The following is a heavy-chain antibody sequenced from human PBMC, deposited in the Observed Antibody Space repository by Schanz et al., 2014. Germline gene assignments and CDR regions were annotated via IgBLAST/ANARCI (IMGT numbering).Heavy chain of an antibody. CDR1: GFTFSSYW. V-gene: IGHV3-74*02. D-gene: IGHD3-10*01. J-gene: IGHJ5*02. Sequence: EVQLLESGGGLVQPGGSLRLSCAASGFTFSSYWMHWVRQVPGKGLVWVSRIKSDGSSTSYADSVKGRFTISRDNAKNTLYLQMSSLRAEDTSVYNGARPSLWFGENYFDPWGQGTLVTVSS. CDR3: ARPSLWFGENYFDP. CDR2: IKSDGSST.